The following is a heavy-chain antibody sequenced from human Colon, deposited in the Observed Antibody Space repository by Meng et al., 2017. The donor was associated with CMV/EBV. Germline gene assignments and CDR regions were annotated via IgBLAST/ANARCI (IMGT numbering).Heavy chain of an antibody. V-gene: IGHV1-8*01. CDR3: ARGVDAGVDF. Sequence: QVQLVQSGAQVMKPGASVKVSCKPSGYSVSSLDINWVRQATGQGLEWMGWMTPKNGNTDSSQKFQGRLTMTWDASISTAYMELSSLRFEDTAVYYCARGVDAGVDFWGQGTLVTVSS. D-gene: IGHD7-27*01. CDR2: MTPKNGNT. J-gene: IGHJ4*02. CDR1: GYSVSSLD.